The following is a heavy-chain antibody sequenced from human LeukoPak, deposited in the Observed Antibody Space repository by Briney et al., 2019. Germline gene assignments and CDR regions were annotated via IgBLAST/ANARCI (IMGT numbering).Heavy chain of an antibody. CDR3: ARNFYDPIGAFDI. CDR1: GGSVSSGSYY. Sequence: SETLSLTCTVSGGSVSSGSYYWSWIRQPPGKGLEWIGYIYYSGSTNYNPSLKSRVTISVDTSKNQFSLKLSSVTAADTAVYYCARNFYDPIGAFDIWGQGTMVTVSS. D-gene: IGHD5/OR15-5a*01. J-gene: IGHJ3*02. V-gene: IGHV4-61*01. CDR2: IYYSGST.